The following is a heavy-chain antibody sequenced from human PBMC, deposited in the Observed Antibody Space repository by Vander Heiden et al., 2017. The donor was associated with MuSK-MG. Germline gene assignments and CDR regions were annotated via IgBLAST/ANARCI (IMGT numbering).Heavy chain of an antibody. CDR1: GFTFSSYS. J-gene: IGHJ6*03. CDR2: ISSSSSYI. Sequence: EVQLVESGGGLVKPGGSLRLSCAASGFTFSSYSMNWVRQAPGKGLEWVSSISSSSSYIYYADSVKGRFTISRDNAKNSLYLQMNSLRAEDTAVYYCAREYASCSSFYYYYYMDVWGQGTTVTVSS. V-gene: IGHV3-21*03. D-gene: IGHD3-10*01. CDR3: AREYASCSSFYYYYYMDV.